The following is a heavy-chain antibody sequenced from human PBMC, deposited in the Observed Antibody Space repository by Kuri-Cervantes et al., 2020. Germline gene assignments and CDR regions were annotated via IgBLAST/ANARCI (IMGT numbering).Heavy chain of an antibody. V-gene: IGHV3-9*01. CDR1: GFTFDNYA. J-gene: IGHJ4*02. D-gene: IGHD3-10*01. Sequence: SLKISCAASGFTFDNYAMHWVRQAPGKGLEWVSGISWNSGSIGYADSVKGRFTISRDNAKNSLYLQMNSLKTEDTAVYYCTTLLWPLGNRWGPNDYWGQGTLVTVSS. CDR3: TTLLWPLGNRWGPNDY. CDR2: ISWNSGSI.